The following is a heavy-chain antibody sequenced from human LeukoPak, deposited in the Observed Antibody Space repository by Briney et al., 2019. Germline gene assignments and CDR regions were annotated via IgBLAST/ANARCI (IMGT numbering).Heavy chain of an antibody. CDR1: GFTFSNFG. V-gene: IGHV3-30*18. CDR3: AKDYYADSGHYFFDY. Sequence: PGGSLRLSCAASGFTFSNFGMNWVRQAPGKGLEWVAVISYDGINKHYADSVKGRFTISRDNSENTLYLQMNSLRAEDTALYFCAKDYYADSGHYFFDYWGQGTLVTVSS. D-gene: IGHD3-22*01. J-gene: IGHJ4*02. CDR2: ISYDGINK.